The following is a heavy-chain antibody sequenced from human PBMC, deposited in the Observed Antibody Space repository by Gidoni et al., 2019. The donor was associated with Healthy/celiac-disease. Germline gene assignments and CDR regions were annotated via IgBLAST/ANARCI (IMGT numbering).Heavy chain of an antibody. CDR3: AREGRDGYNYVDY. CDR2: ISSSSSYI. V-gene: IGHV3-21*01. Sequence: EVQLVESGGGLVKPGGSLRLSCAASGFTFSSYSMNWVRQAPGKGLEWVSSISSSSSYIYYADSVKGRFTISRDNAKNSLYLQMNSLRAEDTAVYYCAREGRDGYNYVDYWGQGTLVTVSS. CDR1: GFTFSSYS. D-gene: IGHD5-12*01. J-gene: IGHJ4*02.